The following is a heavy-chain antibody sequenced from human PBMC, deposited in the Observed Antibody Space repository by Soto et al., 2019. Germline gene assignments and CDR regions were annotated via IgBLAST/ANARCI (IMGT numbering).Heavy chain of an antibody. J-gene: IGHJ5*02. CDR1: GGTLRSYS. Sequence: QVQLVQSGAEVKKPGSSVKVPCKASGGTLRSYSISWVRQAPGQGLEWMGGIIPIFGTANYAQKFQGRVTIIADESTSTAYMELTNLKSEDTAVYYCARSRLGGKLPSYNWFDPWGQGTLVTVSS. CDR3: ARSRLGGKLPSYNWFDP. D-gene: IGHD3-16*02. CDR2: IIPIFGTA. V-gene: IGHV1-69*01.